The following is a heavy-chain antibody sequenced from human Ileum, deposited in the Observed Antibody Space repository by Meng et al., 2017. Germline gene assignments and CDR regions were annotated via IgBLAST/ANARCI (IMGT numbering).Heavy chain of an antibody. CDR1: GFNFSDYW. CDR3: AREGFDGTNYYLAY. D-gene: IGHD1-7*01. J-gene: IGHJ4*02. V-gene: IGHV3-74*01. Sequence: VHRGGARGGLVQPGGSLRLSFAASGFNFSDYWIHWVRQVPGKGLVWVARISGDGSGTTYADSVKGRFAISRDNAQNTAYLQIHSLTGEDTAVYFCAREGFDGTNYYLAYWGQGTMVTVSS. CDR2: ISGDGSGT.